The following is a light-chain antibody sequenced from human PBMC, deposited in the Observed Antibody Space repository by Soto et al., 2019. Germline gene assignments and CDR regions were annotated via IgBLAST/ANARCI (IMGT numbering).Light chain of an antibody. V-gene: IGKV2-28*01. J-gene: IGKJ1*01. CDR1: QSLLHSNGYNY. CDR3: MQALQSRT. CDR2: LGS. Sequence: DIVMTQSPLSLPVTPGEPASISCRSSQSLLHSNGYNYLDWYLQKPGQSPQLLIYLGSNRASGVPDRFSGSGSGTDFTLKISRVEAEHVGVYYCMQALQSRTFGQGTKV.